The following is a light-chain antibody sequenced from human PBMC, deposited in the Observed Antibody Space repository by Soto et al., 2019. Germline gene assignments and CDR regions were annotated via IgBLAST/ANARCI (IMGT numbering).Light chain of an antibody. CDR1: SSDIGDYNY. J-gene: IGLJ2*01. CDR3: SSYEASNTVV. V-gene: IGLV2-8*01. CDR2: EVS. Sequence: QSALTQPPSASGSLGQSVTISCTGTSSDIGDYNYVSWYQQHAGKAPKLMIYEVSQRPSGVPDRFSGSKSGNTASLTVSGLQAEDEADYYCSSYEASNTVVFGGGTKLTVL.